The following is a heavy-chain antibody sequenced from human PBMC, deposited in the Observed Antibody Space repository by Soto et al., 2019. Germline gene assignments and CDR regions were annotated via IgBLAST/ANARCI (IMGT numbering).Heavy chain of an antibody. CDR3: ARYNSYAIDY. CDR1: GTSISSYY. V-gene: IGHV4-59*01. CDR2: IHYSGTT. Sequence: VQLQESGPGLVKPSETLSLTGTVSGTSISSYYWILIRQPPGKGLEWSANIHYSGTTNYNPSLASRVTLSVDTSKNQFSLQMTSVTAADRAMYFWARYNSYAIDYWGRGPLVTVSS. J-gene: IGHJ4*02. D-gene: IGHD2-8*01.